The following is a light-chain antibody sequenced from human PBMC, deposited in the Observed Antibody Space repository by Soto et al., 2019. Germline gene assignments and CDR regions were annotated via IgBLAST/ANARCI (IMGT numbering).Light chain of an antibody. J-gene: IGKJ4*01. CDR2: SAS. Sequence: DIQMTQSPSSLSASVGDRVTITCRASQSISRYLNWYQHKPGKAPKLLIYSASSLDSGVPTRFTGRGSGTDFTLTISSLQPEDVATYFCQQTYSIPAVTFGGGTKVEI. V-gene: IGKV1-39*01. CDR1: QSISRY. CDR3: QQTYSIPAVT.